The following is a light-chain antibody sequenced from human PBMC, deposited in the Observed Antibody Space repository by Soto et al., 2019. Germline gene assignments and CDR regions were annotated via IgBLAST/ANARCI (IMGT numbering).Light chain of an antibody. CDR2: EGG. CDR3: CSYAGSSTLV. J-gene: IGLJ1*01. CDR1: SSVVGSYNL. V-gene: IGLV2-23*01. Sequence: QSALTQPASVSGSPGQSITISCTGTSSVVGSYNLVSWYQQHPGKAPKLMIYEGGKRPSGVSNRFSGSKSGNTASLTISGLQAEDEADYYCCSYAGSSTLVFGTGTKDTVL.